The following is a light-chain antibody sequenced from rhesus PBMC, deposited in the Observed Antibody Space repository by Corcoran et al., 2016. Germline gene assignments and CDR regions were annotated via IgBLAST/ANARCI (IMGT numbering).Light chain of an antibody. J-gene: IGKJ2*01. CDR3: LQYSSSPYS. V-gene: IGKV1-22*01. Sequence: DIQMTQSPSSLSASVGDTVTITCQASQGISSWLDWYQQKPAKATKLQINKASSLQSGVPSRFSGSGSGTDFTLTISSMQPEDFATYYCLQYSSSPYSFGQGTKVEIK. CDR1: QGISSW. CDR2: KAS.